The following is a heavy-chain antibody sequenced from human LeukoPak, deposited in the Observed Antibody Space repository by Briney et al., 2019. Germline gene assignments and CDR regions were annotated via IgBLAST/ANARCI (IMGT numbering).Heavy chain of an antibody. CDR2: ISGSGGST. CDR3: AGGVRDDYGDHDAFDI. V-gene: IGHV3-23*01. Sequence: PGGSLRLSCAASGFTFSSYAMSWVRQAPGKGLEWVSAISGSGGSTYYADSVKGRFTISRDNSKNTLYLQMNSLRAEDTAVYYCAGGVRDDYGDHDAFDIWGQGTMVTVSS. J-gene: IGHJ3*02. CDR1: GFTFSSYA. D-gene: IGHD4-17*01.